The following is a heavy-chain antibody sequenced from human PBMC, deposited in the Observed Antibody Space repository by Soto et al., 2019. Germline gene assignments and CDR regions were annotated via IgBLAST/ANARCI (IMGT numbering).Heavy chain of an antibody. Sequence: XGSLILSCAASGFLFTSHWMTWVRQAPGKGLDWVANIHQDGNERYYADSVKGRFTISRDNTRDTLFLQMNYLSAEDTAVYYCARDGSGLYYDTSGYRAYFFDLWGQGTLVTVSS. J-gene: IGHJ4*02. D-gene: IGHD3-22*01. V-gene: IGHV3-7*01. CDR1: GFLFTSHW. CDR3: ARDGSGLYYDTSGYRAYFFDL. CDR2: IHQDGNER.